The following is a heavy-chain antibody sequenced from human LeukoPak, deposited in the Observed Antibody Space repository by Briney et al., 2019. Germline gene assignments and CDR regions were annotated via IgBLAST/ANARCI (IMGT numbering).Heavy chain of an antibody. CDR3: ASRSLRWEGGAY. V-gene: IGHV3-21*01. D-gene: IGHD1-26*01. Sequence: GGSLRLSCAASGFTFSSYSMNWVRQAPGKGMEWVSSISISGSYITYADTVKGQFTISRDNAKNSLYLQMNSLRAEDTAVYYWASRSLRWEGGAYWGQGTLVTVAS. J-gene: IGHJ4*02. CDR1: GFTFSSYS. CDR2: ISISGSYI.